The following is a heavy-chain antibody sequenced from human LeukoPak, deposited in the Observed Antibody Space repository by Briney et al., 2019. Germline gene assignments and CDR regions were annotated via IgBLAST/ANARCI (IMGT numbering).Heavy chain of an antibody. V-gene: IGHV3-23*01. CDR1: GFTFSSYG. D-gene: IGHD3-10*01. CDR2: ISGSGGST. J-gene: IGHJ5*02. CDR3: AKMVRMVRGVITA. Sequence: WGSLRLSCAASGFTFSSYGMSWVRQAPGKGLEWVSAISGSGGSTYYADSVKGRFTISRDNSKNTLYLQMNSLRAEDTAVYYCAKMVRMVRGVITAWGQGTLVTVSS.